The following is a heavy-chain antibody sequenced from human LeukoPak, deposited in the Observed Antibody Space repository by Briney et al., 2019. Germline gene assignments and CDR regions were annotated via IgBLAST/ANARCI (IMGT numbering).Heavy chain of an antibody. D-gene: IGHD2-15*01. CDR2: INPNSGGT. CDR1: GYTFTGYY. J-gene: IGHJ6*02. Sequence: ASVKVSCKASGYTFTGYYMHWVRQAPGQGLEWMGWINPNSGGTNYAQKFQGRVTMTRDTSISTAYMELSRLRSDDTAVYYCASRERGPICSGGSCYSNYYYGMDVWGQGTTVTVSS. V-gene: IGHV1-2*02. CDR3: ASRERGPICSGGSCYSNYYYGMDV.